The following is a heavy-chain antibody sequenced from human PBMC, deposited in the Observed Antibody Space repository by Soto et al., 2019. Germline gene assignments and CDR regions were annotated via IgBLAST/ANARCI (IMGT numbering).Heavy chain of an antibody. J-gene: IGHJ4*02. D-gene: IGHD3-16*02. CDR1: GFTFSDYS. CDR2: ISESSDTI. Sequence: EVQLMESGGGLVQPGGSLRLSCTASGFTFSDYSMDWVRQTPGKGLEWLSYISESSDTIYYADSVKGRFTISRDNAKNSLFLQMSSLRGEDTAVYYCARDKMGELSIADYWGQGTPVTVSS. V-gene: IGHV3-48*01. CDR3: ARDKMGELSIADY.